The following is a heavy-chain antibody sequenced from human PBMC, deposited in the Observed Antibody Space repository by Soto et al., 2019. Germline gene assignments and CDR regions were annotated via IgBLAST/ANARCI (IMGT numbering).Heavy chain of an antibody. CDR2: ISDTGAST. Sequence: EVRLVEARGGMKQPGGSLRLSCAASGFNFKESAMNWVRQAPGKGLEWVASISDTGASTWYAESVRGRLSISRDNSKNTLYLQMSSLRGEDTAVYYCAKGRGSGWAWYFDNWGQGTLVTVSS. V-gene: IGHV3-23*04. J-gene: IGHJ4*02. D-gene: IGHD6-19*01. CDR3: AKGRGSGWAWYFDN. CDR1: GFNFKESA.